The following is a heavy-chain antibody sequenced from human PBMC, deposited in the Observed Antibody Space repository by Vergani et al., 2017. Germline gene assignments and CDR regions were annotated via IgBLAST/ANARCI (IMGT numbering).Heavy chain of an antibody. D-gene: IGHD3-3*01. Sequence: QVQLQESGPGLVKPSQTLSLTCTVSGGSISSGGYYWSWIRQHPGKGLEWIGYIYYSGSTYYNPSLKSRVTISVDTSKNQFSLKLSSVTAADAAVYYCAGEGPVLRFLGFGYYYMDVWGKGTTVTVSS. V-gene: IGHV4-31*03. CDR1: GGSISSGGYY. J-gene: IGHJ6*03. CDR3: AGEGPVLRFLGFGYYYMDV. CDR2: IYYSGST.